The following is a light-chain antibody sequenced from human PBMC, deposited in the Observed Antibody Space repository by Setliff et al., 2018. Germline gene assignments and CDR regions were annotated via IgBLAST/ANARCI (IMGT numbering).Light chain of an antibody. CDR2: EVT. J-gene: IGLJ2*01. V-gene: IGLV2-14*03. Sequence: SALAQPAAVSGSPGQSIAISCAGTSSDVGGYNYVSWYQQHPGKAPKLMIYEVTKRPSGVSDRFSGSKSGNTASLTISGLQAEDEADYYCLSYTSKTTHALFAGGTKVTV. CDR1: SSDVGGYNY. CDR3: LSYTSKTTHAL.